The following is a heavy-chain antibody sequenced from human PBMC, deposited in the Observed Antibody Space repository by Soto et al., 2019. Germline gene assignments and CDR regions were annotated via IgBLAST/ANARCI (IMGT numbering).Heavy chain of an antibody. CDR3: ARVERGTATTVVDAFDI. CDR2: MSHSGGT. J-gene: IGHJ3*02. D-gene: IGHD1-1*01. Sequence: QVQLQQWGAGLLKPSETLSLTCAVYGGFVSSGSYYWSWIRQPPGKGLEWIGEMSHSGGTHFNPSLKSRVTISVETSKNQFSLKMSSGTAADTALYYCARVERGTATTVVDAFDIWGPGTMVTVSS. CDR1: GGFVSSGSYY. V-gene: IGHV4-34*01.